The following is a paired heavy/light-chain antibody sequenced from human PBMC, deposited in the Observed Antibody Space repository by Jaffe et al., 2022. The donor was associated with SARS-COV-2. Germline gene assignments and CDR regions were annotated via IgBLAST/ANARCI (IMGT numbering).Heavy chain of an antibody. Sequence: EVQLVESGGGLVQPGGSLRLSCAASGFTFSNSWMHWVRQAPGKGLMWVSHIYTNANSAKYADSVKGRFTISRDNAKNTLYLQMNGLRAEDSAVYYCARAFSRYSDGSGSYSDYWGQGTLVTVSS. J-gene: IGHJ4*02. D-gene: IGHD3-10*01. V-gene: IGHV3-74*01. CDR2: IYTNANSA. CDR3: ARAFSRYSDGSGSYSDY. CDR1: GFTFSNSW.
Light chain of an antibody. CDR3: QQTYGAPPT. CDR2: AAS. J-gene: IGKJ1*01. Sequence: DIQMTQSPSSLSASVGARLTIACRASQSVITYLNWYQQKPGRAPKLLIYAASNLQSGVPSRFSGSGSGTDFTLTITSLQPEDFATYYCQQTYGAPPTFGQGTKVEIQ. CDR1: QSVITY. V-gene: IGKV1-39*01.